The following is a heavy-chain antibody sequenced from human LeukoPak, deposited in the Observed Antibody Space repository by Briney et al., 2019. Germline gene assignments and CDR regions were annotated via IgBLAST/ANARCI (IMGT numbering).Heavy chain of an antibody. V-gene: IGHV3-30-3*01. J-gene: IGHJ6*03. CDR3: AREGLQGGSYYYYYMDV. CDR2: ISYDGSNK. CDR1: GFTFSSYA. Sequence: HPGGSLRLSCAASGFTFSSYAMHWVRQAPGKGLEWVAVISYDGSNKYYADSVKGRFTISRDNSKNTLYLQMNSLRAEDTAVYYCAREGLQGGSYYYYYMDVWGKGTTVTVSS. D-gene: IGHD5-18*01.